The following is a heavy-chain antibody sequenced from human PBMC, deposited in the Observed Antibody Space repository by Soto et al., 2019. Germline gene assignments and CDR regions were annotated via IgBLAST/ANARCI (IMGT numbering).Heavy chain of an antibody. CDR1: GFTFDDYA. CDR2: ISWYGGSI. V-gene: IGHV3-9*01. D-gene: IGHD3-10*01. J-gene: IGHJ3*02. Sequence: EVQLVESGGGLVQPGRSLRLSCAASGFTFDDYAMHWVRQAPGKGLEWVSGISWYGGSIGYADSVKGRFTISRDNAKNSLYLQMNGLRAEDTALYSCAKDKDRYYGPGGFEDIWGQGTMVTVSS. CDR3: AKDKDRYYGPGGFEDI.